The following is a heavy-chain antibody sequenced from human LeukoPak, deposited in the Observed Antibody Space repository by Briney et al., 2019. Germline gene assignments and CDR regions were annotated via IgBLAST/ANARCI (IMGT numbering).Heavy chain of an antibody. CDR3: ATPGST. V-gene: IGHV3-64*01. Sequence: GGSLTLSCTASGFSFRSYAMHWVRQPPGKGLEYVSAISRSGNTSYYATSVKDRFTVSRDNAKKTLFLQMSNLRRGDTAVYFCATPGSTWGQGALVIVSS. CDR2: ISRSGNTS. D-gene: IGHD4-11*01. CDR1: GFSFRSYA. J-gene: IGHJ5*02.